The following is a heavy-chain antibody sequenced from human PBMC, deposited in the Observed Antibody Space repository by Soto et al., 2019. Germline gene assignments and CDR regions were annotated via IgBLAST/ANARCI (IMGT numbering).Heavy chain of an antibody. Sequence: QVQLQQWGAGLLKPSETLSLTCAVYGGSFSGYYWSWIRQPPGKGLEWIGEINHSGSTNYNPSLTSRVTLSVEAPKNQSSLKLRSVTAADTAVYYCARGPAGVMNYWGQGTLVTVSS. CDR1: GGSFSGYY. J-gene: IGHJ4*02. D-gene: IGHD2-21*01. V-gene: IGHV4-34*01. CDR3: ARGPAGVMNY. CDR2: INHSGST.